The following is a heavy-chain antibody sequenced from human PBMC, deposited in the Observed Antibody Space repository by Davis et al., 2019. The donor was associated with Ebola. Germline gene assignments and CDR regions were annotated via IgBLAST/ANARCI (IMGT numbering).Heavy chain of an antibody. CDR3: AREEEWELRPHAFDI. Sequence: PGGSLRLSCAASGFTFSSYAMHWVRQAPGKGLEWVAVISYDGSNKYYADSVKGRFTISRDNSKNTLYLQMNSLRAEDTAVYYCAREEEWELRPHAFDIWGQGTMVTVSS. J-gene: IGHJ3*02. V-gene: IGHV3-30-3*01. CDR2: ISYDGSNK. D-gene: IGHD1-26*01. CDR1: GFTFSSYA.